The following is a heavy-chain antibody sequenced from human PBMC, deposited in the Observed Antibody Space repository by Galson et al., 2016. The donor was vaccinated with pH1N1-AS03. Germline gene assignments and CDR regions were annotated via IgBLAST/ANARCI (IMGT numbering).Heavy chain of an antibody. J-gene: IGHJ4*02. CDR2: IYTGGDT. CDR1: GLSVAKNY. Sequence: SLRLSCAVSGLSVAKNYMSWVRQAPGEGLEWVSSIYTGGDTFYTDSVRGRFTISRDDSKNTLYLQMYSLRAADTAMYYCARVDSSTYSDGWVPFDYWGQGTLVTASS. V-gene: IGHV3-53*01. CDR3: ARVDSSTYSDGWVPFDY. D-gene: IGHD5-24*01.